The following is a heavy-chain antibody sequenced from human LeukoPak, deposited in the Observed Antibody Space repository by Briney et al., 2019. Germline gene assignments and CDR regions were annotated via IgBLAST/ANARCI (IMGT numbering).Heavy chain of an antibody. D-gene: IGHD1-26*01. J-gene: IGHJ5*02. Sequence: KPSETLSLTCPVSGGSISSYYWSWIRQPPRKGLEWIGYIYYSGSTNYNPSLKSRVTISVDTSKNQFSLKLGSVTAADTAVYYCARDHELGWFDPWGQGTLVTVSS. CDR3: ARDHELGWFDP. V-gene: IGHV4-59*01. CDR2: IYYSGST. CDR1: GGSISSYY.